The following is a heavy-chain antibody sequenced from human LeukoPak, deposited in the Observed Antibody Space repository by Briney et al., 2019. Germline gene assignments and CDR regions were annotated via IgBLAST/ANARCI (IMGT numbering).Heavy chain of an antibody. CDR2: ISAYNGNT. CDR3: ATVSGISPLGY. D-gene: IGHD2-15*01. CDR1: GYTFTSYG. V-gene: IGHV1-18*01. Sequence: GASVKVSCKASGYTFTSYGISWVRQAPGQGLEWMGWISAYNGNTNYAQKLQGRVTMTEDTSTDTAYMELSSLRSEDTAVYYCATVSGISPLGYWGQGTLVTVSS. J-gene: IGHJ4*02.